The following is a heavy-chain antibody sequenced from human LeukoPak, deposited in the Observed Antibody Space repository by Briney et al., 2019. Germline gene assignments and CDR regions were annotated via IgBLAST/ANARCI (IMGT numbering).Heavy chain of an antibody. V-gene: IGHV3-23*01. CDR3: AKVYYDSSGYCPYAFYI. CDR1: GFTFSSYV. Sequence: GGSLRLSCAASGFTFSSYVMNWVRQAPGKGLEGVSGISDSGGRKYYVDSVKGRFTISRDNSKNTLYMQMNSLRAEDTAVYYCAKVYYDSSGYCPYAFYIWGQGTMVTVSS. J-gene: IGHJ3*02. D-gene: IGHD3-22*01. CDR2: ISDSGGRK.